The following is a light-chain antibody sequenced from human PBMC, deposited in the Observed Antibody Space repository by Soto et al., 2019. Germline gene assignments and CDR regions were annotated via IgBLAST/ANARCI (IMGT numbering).Light chain of an antibody. V-gene: IGKV1-12*01. CDR3: QQADSLPLVT. Sequence: DIQMTQSPSSVSASVGDRVTITCRASQDISTWLAWYQQKPGKAPTLLIYAASSLFSGVPSRFSGSGSGTDFTLTISSLQPEDFATYYCQQADSLPLVTFGQGTRLDLK. J-gene: IGKJ5*01. CDR2: AAS. CDR1: QDISTW.